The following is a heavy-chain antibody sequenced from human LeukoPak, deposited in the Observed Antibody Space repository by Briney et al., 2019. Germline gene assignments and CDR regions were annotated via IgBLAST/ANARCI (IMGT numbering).Heavy chain of an antibody. V-gene: IGHV3-23*01. J-gene: IGHJ4*02. CDR3: AKQARYSNFWSGYLYYFDY. CDR2: FVGGDTT. Sequence: GGSLRLSCAASGFTFNNYAASWVRQAPGKGLEWVSAFVGGDTTYYADSVKGRLTISRDNSRNTLYLQMNTLRAEDTAVYYCAKQARYSNFWSGYLYYFDYWGQGTLVTVSS. D-gene: IGHD3-3*01. CDR1: GFTFNNYA.